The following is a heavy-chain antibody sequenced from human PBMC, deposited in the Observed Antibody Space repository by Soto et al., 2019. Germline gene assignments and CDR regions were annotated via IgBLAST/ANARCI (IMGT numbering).Heavy chain of an antibody. J-gene: IGHJ5*02. CDR2: IYYSGNT. D-gene: IGHD1-26*01. V-gene: IGHV4-39*01. Sequence: SETLSLTCTVSGDSMSSRNYYWGWLRQPPGKGLEWIGSIYYSGNTYYNPSLKSRATISVDTSRNQFSLRLKSVTAADAAVYYCARHGLVGSNTRVFDPWGQGTPVTVSS. CDR3: ARHGLVGSNTRVFDP. CDR1: GDSMSSRNYY.